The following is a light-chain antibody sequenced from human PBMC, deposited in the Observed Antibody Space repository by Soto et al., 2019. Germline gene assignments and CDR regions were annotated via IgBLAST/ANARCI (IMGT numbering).Light chain of an antibody. CDR3: QPYNSHPFT. V-gene: IGKV1-5*03. CDR1: QSISTW. J-gene: IGKJ2*01. CDR2: STS. Sequence: DIQMTQSPSTLSASVGDRVTITCRASQSISTWLAWYQQKLGKAPKLLIYSTSALESGVPSRFSGSGSGTEFALTIYGLQPAYFATYHCQPYNSHPFTFGQGTKLEIK.